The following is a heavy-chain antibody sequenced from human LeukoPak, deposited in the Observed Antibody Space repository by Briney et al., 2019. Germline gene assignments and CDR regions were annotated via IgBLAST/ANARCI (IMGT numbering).Heavy chain of an antibody. V-gene: IGHV1-2*02. D-gene: IGHD3-10*01. CDR3: ARGDYYGSPKVVAA. Sequence: ASVKVSCKASGDTFTDYYINWVRQAPGQGLEWMGWINPNSGDTNYAQKSQDRVTMTRDTSISTAYIELNLLRSDDTAVYYCARGDYYGSPKVVAAWGQGTLVTVSS. J-gene: IGHJ5*02. CDR1: GDTFTDYY. CDR2: INPNSGDT.